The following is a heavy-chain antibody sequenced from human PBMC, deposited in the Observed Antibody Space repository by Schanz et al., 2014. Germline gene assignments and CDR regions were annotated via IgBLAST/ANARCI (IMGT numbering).Heavy chain of an antibody. CDR1: GGSISSYSYY. CDR3: ASETVQDCDSTSCYESGYIDY. V-gene: IGHV4-61*02. Sequence: QLQLQESGPGLVKPSETLSLTCTVSGGSISSYSYYWTWIRQPAGKGLEWIGRIYTGGSTIYNPSTKSGASIKGSTSKTSDSLKHCLESAADTAVYYCASETVQDCDSTSCYESGYIDYWGQGTPVTVSS. CDR2: IYTGGST. J-gene: IGHJ4*02. D-gene: IGHD2-2*01.